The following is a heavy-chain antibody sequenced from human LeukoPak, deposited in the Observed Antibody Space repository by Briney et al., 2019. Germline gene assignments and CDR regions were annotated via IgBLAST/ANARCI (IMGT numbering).Heavy chain of an antibody. CDR3: AKKYSTGLDP. D-gene: IGHD1-26*01. Sequence: GGSLRLSCAASGFTFSSYSMNWVRQAPGKGLEWVSYISSSSSTIYYTDSVKGRFTISRDNSKNTLYLQMNSLRAEDTAIYYCAKKYSTGLDPWGQGTLVTVSS. J-gene: IGHJ5*02. CDR1: GFTFSSYS. CDR2: ISSSSSTI. V-gene: IGHV3-48*01.